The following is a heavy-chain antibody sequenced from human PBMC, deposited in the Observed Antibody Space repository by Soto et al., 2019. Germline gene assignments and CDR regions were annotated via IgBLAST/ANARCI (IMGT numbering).Heavy chain of an antibody. CDR2: IKQDGSEK. J-gene: IGHJ4*02. CDR3: ARDRYYYGSGSYAV. CDR1: GFTFSSYW. Sequence: GGSLRLSCAASGFTFSSYWMSWVRQAPGKGLEWVANIKQDGSEKYYVDSVKGRFTISRDNAKNSLYLQMNSLRAEDTAVYYCARDRYYYGSGSYAVWGQGTLVTVSS. V-gene: IGHV3-7*01. D-gene: IGHD3-10*01.